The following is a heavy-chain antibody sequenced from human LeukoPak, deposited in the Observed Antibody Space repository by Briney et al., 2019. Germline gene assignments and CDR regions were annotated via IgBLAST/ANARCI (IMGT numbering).Heavy chain of an antibody. CDR1: GLPFSSYA. CDR2: ISGSGGST. D-gene: IGHD5-18*01. CDR3: ARDRAWGSYGPDY. V-gene: IGHV3-23*01. Sequence: PGGSLRLSCAASGLPFSSYAMSWVRQAPGKGLAWVSAISGSGGSTYYADSVKGRFTISRDNSKNTLYLQMNSLRAEDTAVYYCARDRAWGSYGPDYWGQGTLVTVSS. J-gene: IGHJ4*02.